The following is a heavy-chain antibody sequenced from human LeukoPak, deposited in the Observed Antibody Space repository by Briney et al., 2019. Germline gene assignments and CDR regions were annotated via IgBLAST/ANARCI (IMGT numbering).Heavy chain of an antibody. CDR3: ARASGSGTYSAFDY. Sequence: GESLKISCKGSGYSFTSYWIGWVRQMPGKGLESMGIIYPGDSDARYSPSFQGQVTISADKSVSTAYLQWNSLKASDTAMYYCARASGSGTYSAFDYWGQGTLVTVSS. J-gene: IGHJ4*02. CDR2: IYPGDSDA. D-gene: IGHD3-10*01. V-gene: IGHV5-51*01. CDR1: GYSFTSYW.